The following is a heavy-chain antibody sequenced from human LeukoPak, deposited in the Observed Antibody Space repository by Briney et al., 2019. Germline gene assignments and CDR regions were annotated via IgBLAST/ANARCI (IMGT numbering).Heavy chain of an antibody. Sequence: SQTLSLTCTVSGDSIINGSYYWSWIRQPPGKGLEWIGCIYYSGSTYYNPSLKSRVIISLDTSKNQLSLKLSSLTAADTAFYYCARDGRLWFGETNWFDPWGQGTLATVSS. CDR3: ARDGRLWFGETNWFDP. CDR1: GDSIINGSYY. CDR2: IYYSGST. V-gene: IGHV4-31*03. D-gene: IGHD3-10*01. J-gene: IGHJ5*02.